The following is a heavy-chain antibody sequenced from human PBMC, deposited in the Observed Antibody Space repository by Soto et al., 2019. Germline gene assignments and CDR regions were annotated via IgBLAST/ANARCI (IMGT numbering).Heavy chain of an antibody. CDR1: GFTFSSYA. J-gene: IGHJ4*02. V-gene: IGHV3-30-3*01. CDR3: ARDQGRFLEWLSKDY. Sequence: GGSLRLSCAASGFTFSSYAMHWVRQAPGKGLEWVAVISYDGSNKYYADSVKGRFTISRDNSKNTLYLQMNSLRAEDTAVYYCARDQGRFLEWLSKDYWGQGTLVTVSS. CDR2: ISYDGSNK. D-gene: IGHD3-3*01.